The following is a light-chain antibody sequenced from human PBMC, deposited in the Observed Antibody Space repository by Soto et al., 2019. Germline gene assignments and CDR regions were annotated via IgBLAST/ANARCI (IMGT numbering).Light chain of an antibody. CDR2: AAS. Sequence: ERVMTQSPATLSVSPGERATLSCRASQSVSSHLAWYQQKPGQAPRLLIYAASARATGIPARFSCSGSGTEVTLTLSSLQSEDFAIYYLQQDNNWPLAFGGGTKVEIK. V-gene: IGKV3-15*01. CDR1: QSVSSH. CDR3: QQDNNWPLA. J-gene: IGKJ4*01.